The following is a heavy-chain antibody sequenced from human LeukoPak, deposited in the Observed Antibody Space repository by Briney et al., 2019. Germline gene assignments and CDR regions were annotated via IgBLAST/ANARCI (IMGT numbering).Heavy chain of an antibody. CDR3: ASLQGSGWYREGGGLYFDY. V-gene: IGHV3-30-3*01. J-gene: IGHJ4*02. CDR2: ISYDGSNK. D-gene: IGHD6-19*01. CDR1: GFTFSSYA. Sequence: GGSLRLSCAASGFTFSSYAMHWVRQAPGKGLEWVAVISYDGSNKYYADPVKGRFTISRDNSKNTLYLQMNSLRAEDTAVYYCASLQGSGWYREGGGLYFDYWGQGTLVTVSS.